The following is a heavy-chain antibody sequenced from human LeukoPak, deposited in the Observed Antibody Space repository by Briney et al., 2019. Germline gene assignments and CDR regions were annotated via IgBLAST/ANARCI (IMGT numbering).Heavy chain of an antibody. V-gene: IGHV3-49*04. CDR3: TRGRLEHGGTFDI. CDR1: GFTFSSYG. D-gene: IGHD6-19*01. Sequence: GGSLRLSCAASGFTFSSYGMSWVRQAPGKGLEWVAFIRKKAYGGAADYAASVKGRFTISRDGSESIAYLQMNSLKTEDTAVYYCTRGRLEHGGTFDIWGQGTMVTVSS. CDR2: IRKKAYGGAA. J-gene: IGHJ3*02.